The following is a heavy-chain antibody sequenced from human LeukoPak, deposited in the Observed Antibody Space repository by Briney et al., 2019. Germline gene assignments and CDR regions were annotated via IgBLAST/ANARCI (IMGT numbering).Heavy chain of an antibody. J-gene: IGHJ4*02. D-gene: IGHD7-27*01. CDR3: ARNYNWGVDY. V-gene: IGHV1-46*01. Sequence: ASVKVSCKASGYTFTSYYMHWVRQAPGQGLEWMGIINPSGGSTTYAQKFQGRVTMTRDTSTSTVYMEVSSLRFEDTAVYYCARNYNWGVDYWGQGTLVTVSS. CDR2: INPSGGST. CDR1: GYTFTSYY.